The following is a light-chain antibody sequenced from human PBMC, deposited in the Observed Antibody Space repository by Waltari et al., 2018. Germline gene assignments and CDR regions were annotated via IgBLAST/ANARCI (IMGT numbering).Light chain of an antibody. V-gene: IGKV1-39*01. CDR2: AAS. J-gene: IGKJ3*01. Sequence: DIQMTQSPSSLSASVGDRVTITCRASQSISSYLNWYQQKPGKAPKLLIYAASNLQSGVTSRFSGSGSGTDFTLTISSLQPEDFATYYCQQSYSTPLTFGPGTNVDIK. CDR1: QSISSY. CDR3: QQSYSTPLT.